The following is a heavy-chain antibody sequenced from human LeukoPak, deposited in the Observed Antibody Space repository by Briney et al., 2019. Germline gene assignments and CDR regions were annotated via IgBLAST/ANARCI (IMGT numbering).Heavy chain of an antibody. CDR1: GFTFSSYS. J-gene: IGHJ4*02. D-gene: IGHD5-18*01. CDR2: ISSSSSTI. V-gene: IGHV3-48*01. CDR3: ARHSAGYSRDFGY. Sequence: GGSLRLSCAASGFTFSSYSMNWVRQAPGKGLEWVSYISSSSSTIYYADSVKGRFTISRDNAKNSLYLQMNSLRAEDTAVYYCARHSAGYSRDFGYWGQGTLVTVSS.